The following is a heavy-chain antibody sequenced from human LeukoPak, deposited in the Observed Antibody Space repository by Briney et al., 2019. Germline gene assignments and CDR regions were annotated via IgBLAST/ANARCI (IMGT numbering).Heavy chain of an antibody. CDR2: FDPEDGET. CDR3: ATVIGYYYGSGSPMDV. D-gene: IGHD3-10*01. J-gene: IGHJ6*03. V-gene: IGHV1-24*01. CDR1: GYTLTELS. Sequence: GASVKVSCKVSGYTLTELSMHWVRQAPGKGLEWMGGFDPEDGETIYAQKFQGRVAMTEDTSTDTAYMELSSLRSEDTAVYYCATVIGYYYGSGSPMDVWGKGTTVTVSS.